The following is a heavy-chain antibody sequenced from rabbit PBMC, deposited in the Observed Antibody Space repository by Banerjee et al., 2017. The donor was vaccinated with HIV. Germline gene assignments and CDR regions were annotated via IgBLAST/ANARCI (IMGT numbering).Heavy chain of an antibody. J-gene: IGHJ6*01. CDR3: ARDLSSSGWSDFAL. CDR1: GFSFSSSYW. V-gene: IGHV1S45*01. CDR2: IDAGSGATT. Sequence: KPEGSLTLTCTASGFSFSSSYWICWIRQAPGKGLEWIACIDAGSGATTYYASWAKGRFTISKTSSTTVTLQMTSLTAADTATYFCARDLSSSGWSDFALWGPGTLVTVS. D-gene: IGHD4-1*01.